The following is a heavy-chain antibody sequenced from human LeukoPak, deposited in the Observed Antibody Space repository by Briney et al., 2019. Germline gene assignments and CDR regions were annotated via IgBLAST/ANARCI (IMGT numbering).Heavy chain of an antibody. CDR2: IIPISGTP. Sequence: SVKVSCKAFGYTFTSNYMHWVRQAPGQGLEWMGGIIPISGTPNYAQKFQGRVTITADESTSTAYMELSSLRSDDTAVYYCAKGPYGVYSGDYYYYYMDVWGKGTTVTISS. D-gene: IGHD4-17*01. V-gene: IGHV1-69*13. CDR3: AKGPYGVYSGDYYYYYMDV. CDR1: GYTFTSNY. J-gene: IGHJ6*03.